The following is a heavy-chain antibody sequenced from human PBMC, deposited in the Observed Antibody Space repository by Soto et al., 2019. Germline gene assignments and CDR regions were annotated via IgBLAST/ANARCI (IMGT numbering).Heavy chain of an antibody. D-gene: IGHD4-17*01. Sequence: GGSLRLSCAASGFTFSSYAMHWVRQAPGKGLEWVAVISYDGSNKYYADSVKGRFTISRDNPKNTLYLQMNSLRAEDTAVYYCARDFDGDPFYYFDYWGQGTLVTVSS. CDR1: GFTFSSYA. CDR2: ISYDGSNK. CDR3: ARDFDGDPFYYFDY. J-gene: IGHJ4*02. V-gene: IGHV3-30-3*01.